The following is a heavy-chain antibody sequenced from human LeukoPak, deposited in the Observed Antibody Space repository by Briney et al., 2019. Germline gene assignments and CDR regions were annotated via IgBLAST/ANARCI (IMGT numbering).Heavy chain of an antibody. J-gene: IGHJ4*02. CDR3: ARDGVSATPDFDY. V-gene: IGHV1-2*02. CDR2: IYPNSGAT. Sequence: ASVKVSCKTSGYTLTAYYMYWLRQAPGQGLESMGWIYPNSGATGYAQNFQGRVTMTSDTSASTIYLELNRLRSDDTAVYYCARDGVSATPDFDYWGQGTLVSVSS. CDR1: GYTLTAYY. D-gene: IGHD2-8*01.